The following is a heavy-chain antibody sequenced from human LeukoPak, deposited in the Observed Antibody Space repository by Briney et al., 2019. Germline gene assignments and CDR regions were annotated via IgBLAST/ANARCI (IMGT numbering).Heavy chain of an antibody. J-gene: IGHJ4*02. CDR2: IYSGGTT. Sequence: GGSLRLSCEASGFTVSSNYMTWVRQAPGKGLEWVSVIYSGGTTYYADSVKGRFTVTRDNSKNTLYLQMNSLRAEDTAVYFCARGSCTGNSCYAFDYWGQGTLVTVSS. CDR1: GFTVSSNY. CDR3: ARGSCTGNSCYAFDY. D-gene: IGHD2-2*01. V-gene: IGHV3-66*01.